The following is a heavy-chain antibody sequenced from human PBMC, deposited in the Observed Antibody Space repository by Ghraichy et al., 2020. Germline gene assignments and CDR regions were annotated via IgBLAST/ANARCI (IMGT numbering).Heavy chain of an antibody. CDR2: IYHSGST. V-gene: IGHV4-4*02. D-gene: IGHD1-1*01. J-gene: IGHJ4*02. CDR3: AREPISTRVFDS. Sequence: TLSLTCDVSGGSIYSNNWWSWVRQTPGKGLEWIGEIYHSGSTNFNPSLKSRVTIAIDMSKNQFSLNLRSVTAADTAVYYCAREPISTRVFDSWGQGALVTVSS. CDR1: GGSIYSNNW.